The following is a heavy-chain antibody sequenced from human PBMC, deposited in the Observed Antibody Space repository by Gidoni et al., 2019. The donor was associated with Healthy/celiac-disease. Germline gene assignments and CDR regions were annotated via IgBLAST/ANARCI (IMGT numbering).Heavy chain of an antibody. V-gene: IGHV3-48*01. Sequence: EVQLVVSGGGLVQPGGSLRLSCAASVFTFSSYSMNWVRQAPGKGLEWVSYISSSSSTIYYADSVKGRFTISRDNAKNSLYLQMNSLRAEDTAVYYCARIAIWFGDAFDIWGQGTMVTVSS. D-gene: IGHD3-10*01. J-gene: IGHJ3*02. CDR2: ISSSSSTI. CDR1: VFTFSSYS. CDR3: ARIAIWFGDAFDI.